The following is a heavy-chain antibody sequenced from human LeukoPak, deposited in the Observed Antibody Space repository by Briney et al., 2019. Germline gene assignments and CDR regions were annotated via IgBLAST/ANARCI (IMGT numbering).Heavy chain of an antibody. CDR2: VHYNGNT. CDR1: GVSTTSYY. Sequence: AETLSLTCTVSGVSTTSYYWTWLRQPPGKGREWIGFVHYNGNTNCNASLKSRLTISLDTSKNQFSPKLSSVTAADTAVYYCASAWIAAAGSIDYWGQGNLVTVFS. CDR3: ASAWIAAAGSIDY. D-gene: IGHD6-13*01. J-gene: IGHJ4*02. V-gene: IGHV4-59*12.